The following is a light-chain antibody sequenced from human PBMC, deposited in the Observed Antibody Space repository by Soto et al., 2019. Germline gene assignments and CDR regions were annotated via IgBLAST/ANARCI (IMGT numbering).Light chain of an antibody. J-gene: IGLJ7*01. V-gene: IGLV4-69*01. Sequence: QLVLTQSPSASASLGASVKLTCTLSSGHSSYAIAWHQQQPEKGPRYLMKVNNNGSHSKGDGISDRFSGSSSGTERYLTISSLQSEDEADYYCQTWGTGTAVFGGGTQLTVL. CDR1: SGHSSYA. CDR2: VNNNGSH. CDR3: QTWGTGTAV.